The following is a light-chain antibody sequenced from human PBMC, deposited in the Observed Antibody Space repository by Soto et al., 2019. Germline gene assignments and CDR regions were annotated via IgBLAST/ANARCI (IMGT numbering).Light chain of an antibody. V-gene: IGKV4-1*01. J-gene: IGKJ4*01. CDR2: WAS. CDR3: QQYYSFPVT. CDR1: QSVLYSSDNRNY. Sequence: DIVMTQSPDSLAVSLGERATIDCKSSQSVLYSSDNRNYLGWYQRKPGQPPKLLILWASARESGVPDRFSGGGTGTDFTLTITSLQAEDVAVYYCQQYYSFPVTFGGGTKVGIK.